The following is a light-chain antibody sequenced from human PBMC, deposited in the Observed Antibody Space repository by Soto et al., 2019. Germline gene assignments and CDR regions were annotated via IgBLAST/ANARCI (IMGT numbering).Light chain of an antibody. CDR1: RSNIGSHY. Sequence: QSVVTQPPSASGAPGQWVTISCSGSRSNIGSHYISWYQHLPGTAPKLLIYKDSQRPSGVPDRFSGSKSGTSASLAIGGLRSEDEGSYCCATWDDSRGRRVLFGGGTKLTVL. CDR3: ATWDDSRGRRVL. CDR2: KDS. J-gene: IGLJ3*02. V-gene: IGLV1-47*01.